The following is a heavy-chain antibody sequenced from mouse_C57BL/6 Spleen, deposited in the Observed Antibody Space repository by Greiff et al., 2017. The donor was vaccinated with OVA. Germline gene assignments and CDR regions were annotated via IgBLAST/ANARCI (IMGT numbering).Heavy chain of an antibody. V-gene: IGHV1-80*01. CDR3: AGSNYYFDY. J-gene: IGHJ2*01. CDR2: IYPGDGDT. D-gene: IGHD2-5*01. Sequence: QVQLQQSGAELVKPGASVKISCKASGYAFSSYWMNWVKQGPGKGLEWIGQIYPGDGDTNYNGKFKGKATLTADKSSSTAYMQLSSLTSEDSAVYFCAGSNYYFDYWGQGTTLTVSS. CDR1: GYAFSSYW.